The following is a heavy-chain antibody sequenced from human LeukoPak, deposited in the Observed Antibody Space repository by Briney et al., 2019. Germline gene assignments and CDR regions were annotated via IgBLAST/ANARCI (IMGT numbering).Heavy chain of an antibody. D-gene: IGHD3-10*01. CDR2: IYHTGST. J-gene: IGHJ3*02. Sequence: PSETLSLTCTVSGYSISNGYYWGWIRQPPGKGLEWIGSIYHTGSTYYNPSLKSRVTISVDTSKNQFSLKLSSVTAADTAVYYCAKCRRMVDAFDIWGRGTVVTVSS. CDR1: GYSISNGYY. V-gene: IGHV4-38-2*02. CDR3: AKCRRMVDAFDI.